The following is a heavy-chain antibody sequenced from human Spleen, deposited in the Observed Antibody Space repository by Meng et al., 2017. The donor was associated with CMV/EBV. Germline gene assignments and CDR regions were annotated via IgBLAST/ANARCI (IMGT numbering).Heavy chain of an antibody. V-gene: IGHV1-18*01. J-gene: IGHJ3*02. D-gene: IGHD2-2*02. CDR1: GYTFTSYG. CDR2: ISAYNGNT. Sequence: ASVKVSCKASGYTFTSYGISWVRQAPGQGLEWMGWISAYNGNTNYAQKLQGRVTMTRDTSISTAYMELRRLKSDDTAVYYCARGYCSSTSCYSGAFDIWGQGTMVTVSS. CDR3: ARGYCSSTSCYSGAFDI.